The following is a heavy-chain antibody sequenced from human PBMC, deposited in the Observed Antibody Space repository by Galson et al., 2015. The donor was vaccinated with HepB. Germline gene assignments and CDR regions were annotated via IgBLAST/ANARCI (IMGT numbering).Heavy chain of an antibody. CDR3: ARNIGTGTPRT. CDR2: ISTSGSTI. V-gene: IGHV3-11*01. D-gene: IGHD1-1*01. Sequence: SLRLSCAASGFTFSDYYMSWIRQAPGKGLEWVSYISTSGSTIYYADSVKGRFTISRDNAKNSLSLQMNSLRAEDTAVYYCARNIGTGTPRTWGQGTLVTVSS. J-gene: IGHJ4*02. CDR1: GFTFSDYY.